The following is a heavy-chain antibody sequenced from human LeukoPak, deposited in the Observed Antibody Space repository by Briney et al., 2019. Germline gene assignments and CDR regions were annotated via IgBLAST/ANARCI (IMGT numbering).Heavy chain of an antibody. J-gene: IGHJ4*02. Sequence: SETLSLTCTVSGGSISGSSFYWGWIRQPPGKGLEWIGSMYESGSTFYSPSLKSRVTISIDTSKNQFSLKLNSVTAADTAVYFCARHYRLIYYDRSAYEYWGQGTLVTVSS. CDR2: MYESGST. CDR3: ARHYRLIYYDRSAYEY. CDR1: GGSISGSSFY. D-gene: IGHD3-22*01. V-gene: IGHV4-39*01.